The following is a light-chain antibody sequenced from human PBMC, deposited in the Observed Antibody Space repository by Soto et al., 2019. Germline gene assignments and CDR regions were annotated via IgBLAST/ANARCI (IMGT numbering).Light chain of an antibody. V-gene: IGKV4-1*01. J-gene: IGKJ2*01. Sequence: DIVMTQSPDSLAVSLGERATINCKSSQSVLYSSNNKNYLAWYQQKPGQPPKLLIYWASTRESGVPDRFSGSGSGTDFTLTINRLEPEDFAVYYCQQYGSSETFGQGTKLEIK. CDR1: QSVLYSSNNKNY. CDR2: WAS. CDR3: QQYGSSET.